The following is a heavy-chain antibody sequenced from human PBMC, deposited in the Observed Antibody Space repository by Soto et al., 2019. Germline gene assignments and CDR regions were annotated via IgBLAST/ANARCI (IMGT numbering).Heavy chain of an antibody. D-gene: IGHD3-10*01. CDR1: GFTFSNAW. CDR3: TTDRQQDGLGWFGNYYYYYGMDV. CDR2: IKSKTDGGTT. V-gene: IGHV3-15*07. J-gene: IGHJ6*02. Sequence: GGSLRLSCAASGFTFSNAWMNWVRQAPGKGLEWVGRIKSKTDGGTTDYAASVKGRFTISRDDSKNTLYLQMNSLKTEDTAVYYCTTDRQQDGLGWFGNYYYYYGMDVWGQGTTVTVSS.